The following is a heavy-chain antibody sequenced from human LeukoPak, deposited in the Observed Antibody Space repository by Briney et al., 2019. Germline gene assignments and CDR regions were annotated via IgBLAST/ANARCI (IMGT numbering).Heavy chain of an antibody. CDR3: VRQGGGDNCR. Sequence: PGGSLRLSCAASGFTLNTNDMNWVRQAPGKGLEWVTIMYPWGSAFYTDSVKGRFTVTRDESKKMMFLQMNTLRPDNTAMYYSVRQGGGDNCRWGQGALVTVSS. J-gene: IGHJ4*01. D-gene: IGHD4-23*01. CDR1: GFTLNTND. V-gene: IGHV3-66*02. CDR2: MYPWGSA.